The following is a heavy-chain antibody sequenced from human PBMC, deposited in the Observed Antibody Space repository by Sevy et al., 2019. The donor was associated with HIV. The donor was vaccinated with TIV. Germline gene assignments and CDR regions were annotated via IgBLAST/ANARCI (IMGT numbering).Heavy chain of an antibody. CDR3: ARERLSYYYGMDV. D-gene: IGHD3-10*01. V-gene: IGHV1-69*13. CDR2: IIPIFGTA. J-gene: IGHJ6*02. Sequence: ASVKVSCKASGGTFSSYTISWVRQAPGQGLEWMGGIIPIFGTANYAQKFQGRVTFTADESTSTAYMELSSLRSEDTAVYYCARERLSYYYGMDVWGQGTTVTVSS. CDR1: GGTFSSYT.